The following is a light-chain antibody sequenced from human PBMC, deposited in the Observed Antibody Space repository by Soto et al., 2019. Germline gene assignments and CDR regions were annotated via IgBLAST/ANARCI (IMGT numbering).Light chain of an antibody. CDR1: SSDVGLYSI. CDR2: EGT. CDR3: CSYETGTTFHVV. Sequence: QSALTQPASVSGSPGQSITISCTGTSSDVGLYSIVSWYQQHPGKAPKLIIHEGTKRPSGVSDRFSVSKSGNTASLTISGLRAEDEAVYYCCSYETGTTFHVVIGGGTKLTVL. V-gene: IGLV2-23*01. J-gene: IGLJ2*01.